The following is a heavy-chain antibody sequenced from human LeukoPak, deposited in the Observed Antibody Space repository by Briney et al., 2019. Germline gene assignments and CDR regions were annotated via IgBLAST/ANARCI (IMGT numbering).Heavy chain of an antibody. CDR3: ARGGGRDFWSGYYRPYYYGMDV. CDR2: IYTSAST. CDR1: GGSISSGSYY. V-gene: IGHV4-61*02. Sequence: SQTLSLTCTVSGGSISSGSYYWSWIRQPAGKGLEWIGRIYTSASTNYNPSLKSRVTISVDTSENQFSLKLSSVTAADTAVYYCARGGGRDFWSGYYRPYYYGMDVWGQGTTVTVSS. J-gene: IGHJ6*02. D-gene: IGHD3-3*01.